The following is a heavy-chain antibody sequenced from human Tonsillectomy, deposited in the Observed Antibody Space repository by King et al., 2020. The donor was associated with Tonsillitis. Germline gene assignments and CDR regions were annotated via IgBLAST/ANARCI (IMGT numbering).Heavy chain of an antibody. D-gene: IGHD1-26*01. V-gene: IGHV3-30*04. J-gene: IGHJ4*02. Sequence: VQLVESGGGVVQPGRSLRLSCAASGFTFSTYAMHWVRQAPGKGLEWVAVISFDGSNKYYADYVKGRFTVSRDNFEKTLYLQMNSLRAEDTDVYYCARAYWLKLHVGTTYGPFDYWGQGTLVTVSS. CDR3: ARAYWLKLHVGTTYGPFDY. CDR1: GFTFSTYA. CDR2: ISFDGSNK.